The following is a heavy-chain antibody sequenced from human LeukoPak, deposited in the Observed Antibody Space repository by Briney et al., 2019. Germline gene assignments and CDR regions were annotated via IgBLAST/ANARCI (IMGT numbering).Heavy chain of an antibody. V-gene: IGHV3-30*04. CDR1: GFTFSSYA. J-gene: IGHJ4*02. Sequence: GRSLRLSCAASGFTFSSYAMHWVRQAPGKGLEWVAVISYDGSNKCYADSVKGRFTISRDNSKNTLYLQMNSLRAEDTAVYYCARDGYCSGGSCYYPYYWGQGTLVTVSS. D-gene: IGHD2-15*01. CDR2: ISYDGSNK. CDR3: ARDGYCSGGSCYYPYY.